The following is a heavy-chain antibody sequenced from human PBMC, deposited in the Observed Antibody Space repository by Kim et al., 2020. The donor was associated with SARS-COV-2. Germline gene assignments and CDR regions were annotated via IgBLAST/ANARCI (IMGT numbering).Heavy chain of an antibody. CDR3: ARGFVAAHYYFDY. D-gene: IGHD6-19*01. V-gene: IGHV4-34*01. Sequence: YNPSLKSRVTISVDTSKNQFSLKLSSVTAADTAVYYCARGFVAAHYYFDYWGQGTLVTVSS. J-gene: IGHJ4*02.